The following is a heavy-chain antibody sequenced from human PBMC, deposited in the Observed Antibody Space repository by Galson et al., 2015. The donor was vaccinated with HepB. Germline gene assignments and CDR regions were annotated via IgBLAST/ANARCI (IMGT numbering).Heavy chain of an antibody. CDR2: IIPILALA. Sequence: SVKVSCKASGGTFSSYAISWVRQAPGQGLEWRGRIIPILALANYPQKSQGRVTITEDKSTSTAYKELSSLRSEDTAVYYCARENNDILTGCYLNWFDPWGQGTLVTVSS. CDR1: GGTFSSYA. V-gene: IGHV1-69*04. D-gene: IGHD3-9*01. J-gene: IGHJ5*02. CDR3: ARENNDILTGCYLNWFDP.